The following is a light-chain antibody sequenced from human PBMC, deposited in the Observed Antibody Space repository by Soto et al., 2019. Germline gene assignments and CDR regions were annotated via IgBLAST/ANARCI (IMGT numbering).Light chain of an antibody. CDR3: QSYDSYSVV. CDR1: SGSIASNY. CDR2: EDN. Sequence: NFMLTQPHSVSESPGKTVTISYTGSSGSIASNYVQWYQQRPGSAPTTVIYEDNQRPSGVPDRFSGSIDSSSNSASLTISGLKTEDEADYYCQSYDSYSVVFGGGTKLTVL. V-gene: IGLV6-57*02. J-gene: IGLJ2*01.